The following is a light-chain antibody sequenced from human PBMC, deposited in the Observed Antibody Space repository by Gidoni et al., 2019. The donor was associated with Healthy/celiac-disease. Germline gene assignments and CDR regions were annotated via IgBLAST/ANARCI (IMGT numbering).Light chain of an antibody. V-gene: IGKV1-5*03. CDR3: QQYNSYST. Sequence: DIQMTQSPSTLSASVGDRVTITCRASQSISSWLAWYQQKPGKAPKILIYKASSLESGVPSRFSGSGSGTEFTLTISSLQPDDFATYYCQQYNSYSTCGQGTKVEIK. J-gene: IGKJ1*01. CDR1: QSISSW. CDR2: KAS.